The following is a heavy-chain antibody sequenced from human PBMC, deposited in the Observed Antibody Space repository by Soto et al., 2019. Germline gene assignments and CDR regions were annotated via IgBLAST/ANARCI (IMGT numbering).Heavy chain of an antibody. D-gene: IGHD3-3*01. V-gene: IGHV4-38-2*02. CDR3: ARDRDLEWLLAY. J-gene: IGHJ4*02. CDR1: GYSISSGYY. CDR2: IYHSGST. Sequence: SETLSLTCAVSGYSISSGYYWGWIRQPPGKGLEWIGSIYHSGSTYYNPSLKSRVTISVDTSKNQFSLKLSSVTAADTAVYYCARDRDLEWLLAYSGQGTLVTVSS.